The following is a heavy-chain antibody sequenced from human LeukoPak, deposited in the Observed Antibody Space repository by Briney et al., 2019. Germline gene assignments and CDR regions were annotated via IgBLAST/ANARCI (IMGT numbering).Heavy chain of an antibody. CDR3: ARGSPGDGYIPFDY. CDR2: IYYSGST. Sequence: SETLSLTCTVSGGSISSSSYYWGWIRQPPGKGLEWIGSIYYSGSTYYNPSLKSRVTISVDTSKNQFSLKLSSVTAADTAVYYCARGSPGDGYIPFDYWGQGTLVTVSS. D-gene: IGHD5-24*01. V-gene: IGHV4-39*01. CDR1: GGSISSSSYY. J-gene: IGHJ4*02.